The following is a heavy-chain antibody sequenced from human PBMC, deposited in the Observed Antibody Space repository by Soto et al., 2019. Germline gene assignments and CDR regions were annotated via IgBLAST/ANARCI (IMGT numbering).Heavy chain of an antibody. D-gene: IGHD3-3*01. Sequence: TSETLSLTCAVYGVSFSGYYWSWIRQPPGKGLEWIGEINHSGSTNYNPSLKSRVTISVDTSKNQFSLKLSSVTAADTAVYYCARGRAHLGFGFHRFDPWGHGTLVTVSS. V-gene: IGHV4-34*01. J-gene: IGHJ5*02. CDR3: ARGRAHLGFGFHRFDP. CDR2: INHSGST. CDR1: GVSFSGYY.